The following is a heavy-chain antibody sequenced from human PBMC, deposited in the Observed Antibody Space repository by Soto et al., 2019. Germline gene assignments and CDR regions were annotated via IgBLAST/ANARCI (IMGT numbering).Heavy chain of an antibody. CDR2: ISGSDGKT. J-gene: IGHJ4*02. CDR3: ARWSYLDY. Sequence: GGSLRLSCAASGFSFGSHALSWVRQAPGKGLEWVSTISGSDGKTFYADSVKGRFSISRDTSQSTLYLRMNSLRADDTAMYYCARWSYLDYWGQGTRVTVSS. D-gene: IGHD3-3*01. V-gene: IGHV3-23*01. CDR1: GFSFGSHA.